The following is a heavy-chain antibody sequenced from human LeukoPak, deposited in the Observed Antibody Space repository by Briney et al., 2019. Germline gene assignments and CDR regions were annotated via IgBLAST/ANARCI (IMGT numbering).Heavy chain of an antibody. CDR1: GFTFSSYG. CDR2: IWYDGSNK. V-gene: IGHV3-33*01. J-gene: IGHJ4*02. Sequence: GGSLRLSCAASGFTFSSYGMHRVRQAPGKGLEWVAVIWYDGSNKYYADSVKGRFTISRDNSKNTLYLQMNSLRAEDTAVYYCARDRVPYSSGWHEFDYWGQGTLVTVSS. CDR3: ARDRVPYSSGWHEFDY. D-gene: IGHD6-19*01.